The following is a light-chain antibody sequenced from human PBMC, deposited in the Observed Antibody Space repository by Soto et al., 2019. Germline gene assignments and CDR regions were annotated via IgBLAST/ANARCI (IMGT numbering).Light chain of an antibody. J-gene: IGKJ5*01. V-gene: IGKV2D-29*02. CDR1: RSVLHITGETF. Sequence: VIIHTPLSLSVATSQPSAISRXSPRSVLHITGETFLFWYLQKPGQSPQLLIYEVSTRVSGVPDRFSGSGSGTDFTLEISRVETDDVGIYYCMQSTQLPPTFGQGTRLENK. CDR3: MQSTQLPPT. CDR2: EVS.